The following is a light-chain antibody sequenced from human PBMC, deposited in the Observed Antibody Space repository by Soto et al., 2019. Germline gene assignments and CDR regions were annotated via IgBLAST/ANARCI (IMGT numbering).Light chain of an antibody. Sequence: QSVLTQPASVSGSPGQSVTISCTGTSSDVGGYNFVTWHQQFPGKAPKLMIFDVANRPSGVSHRFSGSKSGNTASLTISGLQAEDEADYYCSSYTSPRTYVFGSGTKVTVL. CDR3: SSYTSPRTYV. CDR1: SSDVGGYNF. V-gene: IGLV2-14*03. J-gene: IGLJ1*01. CDR2: DVA.